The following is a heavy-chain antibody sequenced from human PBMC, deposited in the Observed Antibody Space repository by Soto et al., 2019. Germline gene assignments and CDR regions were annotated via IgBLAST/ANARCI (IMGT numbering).Heavy chain of an antibody. CDR1: GYTFTSYG. D-gene: IGHD4-17*01. CDR2: ISAYNGNT. V-gene: IGHV1-18*01. Sequence: QVQLVQSGAEVKKPGASVKVSCKASGYTFTSYGISWVRQAPGQGPEWMGWISAYNGNTNYAHKLQGRVTMTSDTSTSTAYMELRSLRSDDTAVYYCARVIGGDYGPERYNWYFDLWGRGTLVTVAS. CDR3: ARVIGGDYGPERYNWYFDL. J-gene: IGHJ2*01.